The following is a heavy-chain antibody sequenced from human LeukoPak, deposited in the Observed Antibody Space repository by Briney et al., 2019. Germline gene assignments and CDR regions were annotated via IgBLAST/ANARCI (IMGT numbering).Heavy chain of an antibody. CDR2: INHSGST. CDR3: ARGYRLLRYYYGSGSYLDY. CDR1: GGSFSGYY. J-gene: IGHJ4*02. V-gene: IGHV4-34*01. D-gene: IGHD3-10*01. Sequence: SETLSLTCAVYGGSFSGYYWSWIRQPPGKGLEWIGEINHSGSTNYNPSLKSQVTISVDTSKNQFSLKLSSVTAADTAVYYCARGYRLLRYYYGSGSYLDYWGQGTLVTVSS.